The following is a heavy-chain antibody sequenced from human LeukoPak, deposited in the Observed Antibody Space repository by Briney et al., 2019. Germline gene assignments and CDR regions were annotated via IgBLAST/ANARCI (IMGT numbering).Heavy chain of an antibody. Sequence: ASVKVSCKASGYTFNTYGISWVRQAPGQGLEWMGWMNPNSGNTGYAQKFQGRVTITRNTSISTAYMELSSLRSEDTAVYYCAREAVWFGEEGAFDIWGQGTMVTVSS. V-gene: IGHV1-8*03. CDR3: AREAVWFGEEGAFDI. CDR2: MNPNSGNT. D-gene: IGHD3-10*01. J-gene: IGHJ3*02. CDR1: GYTFNTYG.